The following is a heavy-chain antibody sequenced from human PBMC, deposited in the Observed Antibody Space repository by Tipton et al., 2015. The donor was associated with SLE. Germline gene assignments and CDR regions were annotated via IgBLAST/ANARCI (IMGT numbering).Heavy chain of an antibody. Sequence: QSGPEVKKPGSSVTVSCKASGGTFSTYGISWVRQAPGQGLEWMGIINPSGGLTTYAQKFQGRVTMTRDTSTNTVYMELSSLRSDDTAVYSCARDKDGYNHNFDSWGQGTLVTVSS. CDR2: INPSGGLT. D-gene: IGHD5-24*01. V-gene: IGHV1-46*01. CDR3: ARDKDGYNHNFDS. CDR1: GGTFSTYG. J-gene: IGHJ4*02.